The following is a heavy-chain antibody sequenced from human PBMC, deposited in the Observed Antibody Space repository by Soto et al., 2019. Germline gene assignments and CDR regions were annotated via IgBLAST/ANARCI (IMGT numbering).Heavy chain of an antibody. V-gene: IGHV4-31*03. CDR3: AREVYDRSGYIDY. CDR1: GGSISSGYY. CDR2: IYYSGRT. J-gene: IGHJ4*02. Sequence: QVQLQESGPGLVRPSQTLSLTCTVSGGSISSGYYWSWIRQHPGKGLEWIGSIYYSGRTYYNPSLKIRVTMSVDTSKHQFYLKLSSVTAADTSLYYCAREVYDRSGYIDYWGQGTLVTVSS. D-gene: IGHD3-22*01.